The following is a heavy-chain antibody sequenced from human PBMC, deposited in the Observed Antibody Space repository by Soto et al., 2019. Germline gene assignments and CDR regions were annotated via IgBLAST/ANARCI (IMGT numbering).Heavy chain of an antibody. Sequence: GGSLRLSCAASGFTLSSYSMNWVRQAPRKGLEWVSYISSSSSTMYYADSVKGRVTISRDNAKNSLYLQMYSLRDEDTAVYYCVRGRADSLMDVWGQWTTVTVSS. CDR3: VRGRADSLMDV. CDR1: GFTLSSYS. CDR2: ISSSSSTM. V-gene: IGHV3-48*02. D-gene: IGHD2-21*01. J-gene: IGHJ6*02.